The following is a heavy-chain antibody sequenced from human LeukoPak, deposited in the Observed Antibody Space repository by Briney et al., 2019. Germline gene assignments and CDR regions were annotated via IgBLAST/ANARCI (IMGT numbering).Heavy chain of an antibody. J-gene: IGHJ4*02. CDR1: GFTFSSYG. CDR2: IRYDGSNK. V-gene: IGHV3-30*02. CDR3: AKDDGFIAAAGTYFDY. Sequence: PGGSLRLSCAASGFTFSSYGMHWVRQAPGKGLEWVAFIRYDGSNKYYADSVKGRFTISKDNSKNTLYLQMNSLRAEDTAGYYCAKDDGFIAAAGTYFDYWGQGTLVTVSS. D-gene: IGHD6-13*01.